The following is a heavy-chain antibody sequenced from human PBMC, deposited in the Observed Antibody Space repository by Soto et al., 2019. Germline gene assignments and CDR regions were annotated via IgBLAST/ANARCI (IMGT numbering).Heavy chain of an antibody. J-gene: IGHJ4*02. Sequence: ASVKVSCKVSGYTLTELSMHWVRQAPGKGLEWMGGFDPEDGETIYAQKFQGRVTMTEDTSTDTAYMELSSLRSEDTAVYYCATVTPYGDYVSGGTFEYWGQGTLVTVAS. CDR2: FDPEDGET. D-gene: IGHD4-17*01. CDR3: ATVTPYGDYVSGGTFEY. CDR1: GYTLTELS. V-gene: IGHV1-24*01.